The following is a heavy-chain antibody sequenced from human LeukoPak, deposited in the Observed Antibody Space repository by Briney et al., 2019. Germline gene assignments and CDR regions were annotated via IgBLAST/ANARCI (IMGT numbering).Heavy chain of an antibody. CDR3: ARGVGSGSRLRAGDY. Sequence: GGSLRLSCAASGFTVSSNYMSWVRQAPGKGLEWVSVIYSGGSTYYADSVKGRFTISRDNSKNTLYLQMNTLRAEDTAVYYCARGVGSGSRLRAGDYWGQGTLVTVSS. J-gene: IGHJ4*02. CDR2: IYSGGST. V-gene: IGHV3-53*01. CDR1: GFTVSSNY. D-gene: IGHD1-26*01.